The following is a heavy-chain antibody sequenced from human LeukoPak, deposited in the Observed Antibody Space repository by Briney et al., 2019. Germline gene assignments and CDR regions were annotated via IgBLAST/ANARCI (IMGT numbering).Heavy chain of an antibody. CDR3: ARVAVAGYSWFDP. CDR1: GYTFTSYG. D-gene: IGHD6-19*01. J-gene: IGHJ5*02. CDR2: ISAYNGNT. Sequence: GGSVKVSCRASGYTFTSYGISWVRQAPGQGVEWMGWISAYNGNTNYAQKLQGRVTMTTDTSTSTAYMELRRLRSDDTAVYYCARVAVAGYSWFDPWGQGTPVTVSS. V-gene: IGHV1-18*01.